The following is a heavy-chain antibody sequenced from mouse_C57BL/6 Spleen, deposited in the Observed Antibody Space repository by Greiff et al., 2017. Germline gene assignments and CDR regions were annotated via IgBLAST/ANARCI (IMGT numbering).Heavy chain of an antibody. CDR3: ARDWDGYPYAMDY. V-gene: IGHV1-26*01. J-gene: IGHJ4*01. Sequence: VQLQQSGPELVKPGASVKISCKASGYTFTDYYMNWVKQSHGKSLEWIGDINPNNGGTSYNQKFKGKATLTVDKSSSTAYMELRSLTSEDSAVYYWARDWDGYPYAMDYWGQGTSVTVSS. D-gene: IGHD2-3*01. CDR1: GYTFTDYY. CDR2: INPNNGGT.